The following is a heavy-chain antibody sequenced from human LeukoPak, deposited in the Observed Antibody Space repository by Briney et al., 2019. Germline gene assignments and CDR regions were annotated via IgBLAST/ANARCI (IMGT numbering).Heavy chain of an antibody. V-gene: IGHV3-23*01. CDR3: AKEYQLSRAYYGMDV. J-gene: IGHJ6*02. Sequence: GGSLRLSCAASGFTFSSYAMSWVRQAPGKGLEWVSAISGSGGSTYYADSVKDRFTISRDNSKNTLYLQMNSLRAEDTAVYYCAKEYQLSRAYYGMDVWGQGTTVTVSS. CDR1: GFTFSSYA. CDR2: ISGSGGST. D-gene: IGHD2-2*01.